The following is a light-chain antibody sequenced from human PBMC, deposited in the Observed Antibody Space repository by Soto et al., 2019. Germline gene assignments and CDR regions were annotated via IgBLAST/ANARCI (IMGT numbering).Light chain of an antibody. CDR1: QSVSRF. J-gene: IGKJ5*01. CDR2: DAS. V-gene: IGKV3-11*01. Sequence: EIVLTQSPATLSFSPGERATLSSRASQSVSRFLVWYQQKPGQPPRLLIYDASNRATGVPARFSGSGSGTDFTLTISSLEPEDFAAYYCQQRSTWPPTFGQGTRLEIK. CDR3: QQRSTWPPT.